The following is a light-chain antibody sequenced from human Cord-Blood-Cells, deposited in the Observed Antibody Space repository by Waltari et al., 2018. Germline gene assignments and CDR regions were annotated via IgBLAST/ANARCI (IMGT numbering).Light chain of an antibody. Sequence: QSALTQPASVSGSPGKPITISCTGTSSDVGGYNYVSWYQQNPGKAPKLMIYDVSNRTAEVSNRFSDSKSGNTASLTISGLQAEDEADYYCSSYTSSSTYVFGTGTKVTVL. CDR2: DVS. CDR3: SSYTSSSTYV. CDR1: SSDVGGYNY. J-gene: IGLJ1*01. V-gene: IGLV2-14*01.